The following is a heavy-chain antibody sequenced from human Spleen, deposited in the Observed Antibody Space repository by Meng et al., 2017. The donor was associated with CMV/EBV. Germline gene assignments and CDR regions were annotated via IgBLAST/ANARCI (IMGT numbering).Heavy chain of an antibody. V-gene: IGHV2-70D*14. J-gene: IGHJ6*02. CDR2: IDWDDDK. CDR1: GFSLSTSGMR. CDR3: ARNYEAGMDV. Sequence: SGPTLVKPTPTLTLTCTFSGFSLSTSGMRVSWIRQPPGKALEWLARIDWDDDKFYSTSLKTRLTISKDTSKNQVVLTMTNMDPVDTATYYCARNYEAGMDVWGQGTTVTVSS. D-gene: IGHD3-22*01.